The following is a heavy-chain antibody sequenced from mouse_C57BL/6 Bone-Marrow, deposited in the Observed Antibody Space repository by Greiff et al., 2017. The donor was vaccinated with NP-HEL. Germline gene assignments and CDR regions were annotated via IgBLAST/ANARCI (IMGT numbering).Heavy chain of an antibody. CDR1: GFTFSSYG. CDR3: ARHYYYGSLFDY. J-gene: IGHJ2*01. CDR2: ISSGGSYT. V-gene: IGHV5-6*01. D-gene: IGHD1-1*01. Sequence: VHLVESGGDLVTPGGSLKLSCAASGFTFSSYGLSLVRQPPDKRLEWVATISSGGSYTYYPASVKGRFTISRDNAKNTLYLQMSSLKSEDTAMYYCARHYYYGSLFDYWGQGTTLTVSS.